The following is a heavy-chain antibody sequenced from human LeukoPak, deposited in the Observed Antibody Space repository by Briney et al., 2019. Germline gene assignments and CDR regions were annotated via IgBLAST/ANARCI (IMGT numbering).Heavy chain of an antibody. CDR3: ARHSGSTVEY. Sequence: PSETLSLTCTVSGGSISSYYWSWIRQPPGKGLEWIGYMYYSGSTNYNPSLKSRVTMSVDTSTNQFSLKVRSVTAADTAVYFCARHSGSTVEYWGQGTLVTVSS. CDR1: GGSISSYY. J-gene: IGHJ4*02. D-gene: IGHD1-26*01. CDR2: MYYSGST. V-gene: IGHV4-59*01.